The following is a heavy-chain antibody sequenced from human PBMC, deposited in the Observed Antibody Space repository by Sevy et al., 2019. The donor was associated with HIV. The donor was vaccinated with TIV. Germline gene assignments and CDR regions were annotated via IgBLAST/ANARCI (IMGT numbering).Heavy chain of an antibody. Sequence: ASVKVSCKASGGIFRSYGISWVRHAPGQGLEWMGGIIPILGSVNYAQKFQGRVTITADESTQTAYMELSSLRSEDTAVYYCAREGGNGWYYFDYWGQETLVTVSS. V-gene: IGHV1-69*01. CDR3: AREGGNGWYYFDY. J-gene: IGHJ4*02. CDR1: GGIFRSYG. CDR2: IIPILGSV. D-gene: IGHD6-19*01.